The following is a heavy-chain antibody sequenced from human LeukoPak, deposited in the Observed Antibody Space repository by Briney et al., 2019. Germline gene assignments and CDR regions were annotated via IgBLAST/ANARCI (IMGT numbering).Heavy chain of an antibody. Sequence: AASVKVSCKASGYTFTSYAMHWVRQAPGQRLEWMGWINAGNGNTKYSQKFQGRVTITRDTSASTAYMELSSLRSEATAAYYCARTGRVVVAATHWFDPWGQGTLVTVSS. V-gene: IGHV1-3*01. CDR2: INAGNGNT. CDR3: ARTGRVVVAATHWFDP. J-gene: IGHJ5*02. CDR1: GYTFTSYA. D-gene: IGHD2-15*01.